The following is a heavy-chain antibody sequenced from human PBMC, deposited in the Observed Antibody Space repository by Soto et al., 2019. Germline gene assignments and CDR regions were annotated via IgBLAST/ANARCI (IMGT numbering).Heavy chain of an antibody. CDR1: GGSFTSNNW. CDR3: ASRDPGTSVDY. CDR2: IYRTGST. Sequence: PSGTLALTCAVSGGSFTSNNWCTCVRQPPGQGLEWIGEIYRTGSTNYNPSLKSRVTISLDKSENQFSLEVTSLTAADTAVYYCASRDPGTSVDYWGQGTLVTVSS. J-gene: IGHJ4*02. V-gene: IGHV4-4*02. D-gene: IGHD1-7*01.